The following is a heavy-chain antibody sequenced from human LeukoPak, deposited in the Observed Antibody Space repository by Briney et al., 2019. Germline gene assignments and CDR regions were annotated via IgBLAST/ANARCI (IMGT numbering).Heavy chain of an antibody. CDR3: ARQVGRWELVFDY. V-gene: IGHV4-59*08. CDR2: TYYSGST. J-gene: IGHJ4*02. Sequence: PSETLSLTCTVSGGSISSYYWSWIRQPPGKGLEWIGYTYYSGSTNYNPSLKSRVTISVDTSKNQFSLKLSSVTAADTAVYYCARQVGRWELVFDYWGQGTLVTVSS. D-gene: IGHD1-26*01. CDR1: GGSISSYY.